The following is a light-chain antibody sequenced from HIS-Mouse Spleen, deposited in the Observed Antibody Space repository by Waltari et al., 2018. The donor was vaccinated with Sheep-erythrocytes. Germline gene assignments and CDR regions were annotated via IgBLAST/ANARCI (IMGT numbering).Light chain of an antibody. CDR1: KLGDKY. V-gene: IGLV3-1*01. CDR3: QAWDSSTAV. J-gene: IGLJ2*01. CDR2: QDS. Sequence: SYELTQPPSVSVSPGQTASITCSGDKLGDKYACWYQQKPGQSPVLVIYQDSKRPSGIPERFSGPNSGNTATLTISGTQAMDEADYYCQAWDSSTAVFGGGTK.